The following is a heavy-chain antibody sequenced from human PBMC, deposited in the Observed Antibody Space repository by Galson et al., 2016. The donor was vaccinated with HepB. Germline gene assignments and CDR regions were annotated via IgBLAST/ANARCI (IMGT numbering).Heavy chain of an antibody. D-gene: IGHD3-3*01. Sequence: SVKVSCKASGYTFTRFGICWVRQAPGQGLEWMGWISAYNGNTNYAQKVQGRVTMTTDTSTSTAYMELRSLRSDDTAVYYCARDGGGNFWSGFGVYYYYMDVWGKGTTVTVSS. V-gene: IGHV1-18*04. J-gene: IGHJ6*03. CDR2: ISAYNGNT. CDR1: GYTFTRFG. CDR3: ARDGGGNFWSGFGVYYYYMDV.